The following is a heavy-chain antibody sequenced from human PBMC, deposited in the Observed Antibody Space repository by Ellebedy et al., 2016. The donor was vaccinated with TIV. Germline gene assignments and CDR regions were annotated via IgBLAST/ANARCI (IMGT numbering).Heavy chain of an antibody. Sequence: GGSLRLSCAASGFIFGNYFMNWVRQAPGKGLEWVANINQDGSAKYYVDSVKGRFTISRDNAKNSLYLQMNSLRAEDTAVYYCARLDAFIDVKSLDYWGQGTLVTVSS. V-gene: IGHV3-7*03. CDR2: INQDGSAK. D-gene: IGHD3/OR15-3a*01. CDR3: ARLDAFIDVKSLDY. J-gene: IGHJ4*02. CDR1: GFIFGNYF.